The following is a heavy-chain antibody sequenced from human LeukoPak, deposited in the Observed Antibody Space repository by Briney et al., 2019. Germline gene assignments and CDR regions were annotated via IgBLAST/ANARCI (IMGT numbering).Heavy chain of an antibody. V-gene: IGHV3-30*18. CDR2: ISHDGSNR. D-gene: IGHD1-1*01. J-gene: IGHJ4*02. CDR1: GFTFSSFA. CDR3: AKGTTGTPFDY. Sequence: GGSLRLSCTASGFTFSSFAMHWVRQAPGKGLEWVAVISHDGSNRNYADSVNGRLTISRDKSKNTLFLQMNSLRPEDTAVYYCAKGTTGTPFDYWGQGTLVVVSS.